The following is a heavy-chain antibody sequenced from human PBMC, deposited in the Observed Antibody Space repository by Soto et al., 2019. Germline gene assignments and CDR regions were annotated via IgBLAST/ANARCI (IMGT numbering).Heavy chain of an antibody. CDR2: ISAYNGNT. J-gene: IGHJ4*02. CDR1: GYTFTSYG. V-gene: IGHV1-18*01. Sequence: QVQLVQSGAEVKKPGASVKVSCKASGYTFTSYGISWVRQAPGQGLEWMGWISAYNGNTKYAQKLQGRVTMTTDTSPSPAYMEVRSLRSDDTAVYYCARDLAVGLVDYWGQGTLVTVSS. CDR3: ARDLAVGLVDY.